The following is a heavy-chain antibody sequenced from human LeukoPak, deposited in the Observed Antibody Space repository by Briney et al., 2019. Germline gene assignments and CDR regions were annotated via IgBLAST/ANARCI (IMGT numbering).Heavy chain of an antibody. V-gene: IGHV3-7*01. J-gene: IGHJ2*01. CDR1: GFTFSNFW. Sequence: GGSLRLSCAASGFTFSNFWMSWVRQAPGKGLEWVANIKQDGSDKYYVDSVEGRFTISRDNAKNSLYLQMNSLRAEDTAVYYCASPNYYGSGPSDLWGRGTLVTVSS. CDR2: IKQDGSDK. D-gene: IGHD3-10*01. CDR3: ASPNYYGSGPSDL.